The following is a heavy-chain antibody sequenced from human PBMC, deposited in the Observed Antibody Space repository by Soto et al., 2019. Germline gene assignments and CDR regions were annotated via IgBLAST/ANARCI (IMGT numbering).Heavy chain of an antibody. CDR2: ISSSSSYI. CDR3: ARVSSSSITYYFDY. D-gene: IGHD6-6*01. V-gene: IGHV3-21*01. CDR1: GFTFSSYS. J-gene: IGHJ4*02. Sequence: GGSLRLSCAASGFTFSSYSMNWVRQAPGKGLEWVSSISSSSSYIYYADSVKGRFTISRDNAKNSLYLQMNSLRAEDTAVYYCARVSSSSITYYFDYWGQGTLVTVSS.